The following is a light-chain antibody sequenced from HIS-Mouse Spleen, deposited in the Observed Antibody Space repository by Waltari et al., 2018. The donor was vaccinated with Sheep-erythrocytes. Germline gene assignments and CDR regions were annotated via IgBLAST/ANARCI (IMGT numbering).Light chain of an antibody. J-gene: IGLJ2*01. Sequence: QSVLTQPPSASGTPGQRVTISCSGSSPNIGSNTVNWYQQLPGTAPKPLIYSNNQRPSGVPDRFSGSKFGTSASLAISGLQSEDEADYYCAAWDDSLNGVVFGGGTKLTVL. V-gene: IGLV1-44*01. CDR1: SPNIGSNT. CDR2: SNN. CDR3: AAWDDSLNGVV.